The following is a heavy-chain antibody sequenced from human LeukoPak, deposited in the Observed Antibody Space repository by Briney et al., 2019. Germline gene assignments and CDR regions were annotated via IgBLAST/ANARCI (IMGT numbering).Heavy chain of an antibody. Sequence: GGSLRLSCAASGFTFDDYAMHWVRQAPGKGLEWVGRIRSKANSYATAYAAPVKGRFTISRDDSKNTAYLQMNSLKTEDTAVYYCTSRWGYWGQGTLVTVSS. V-gene: IGHV3-73*01. CDR3: TSRWGY. CDR1: GFTFDDYA. CDR2: IRSKANSYAT. J-gene: IGHJ4*02. D-gene: IGHD3-16*01.